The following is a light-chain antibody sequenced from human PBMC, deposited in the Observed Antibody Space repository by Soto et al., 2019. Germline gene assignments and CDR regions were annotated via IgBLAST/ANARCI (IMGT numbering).Light chain of an antibody. Sequence: EIVMTQSPATLSVSPGERATLSCRPIQVFSSTLAWYQQKPGQPPRLLIYGPSTRATGIPARFSGSGSGTEFTLTISSLQSEDFAVYYCQQYNNWPPLTFGGGTKVEIK. CDR2: GPS. V-gene: IGKV3-15*01. J-gene: IGKJ4*01. CDR1: QVFSST. CDR3: QQYNNWPPLT.